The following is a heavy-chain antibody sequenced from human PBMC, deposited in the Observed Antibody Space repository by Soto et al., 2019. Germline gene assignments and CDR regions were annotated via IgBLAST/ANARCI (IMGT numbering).Heavy chain of an antibody. V-gene: IGHV3-30-3*01. CDR1: GFIFSTYA. J-gene: IGHJ6*02. CDR2: ISHDGSNK. D-gene: IGHD3-16*02. Sequence: GGSLRLSCAASGFIFSTYAIHWVRQAPGKGPEWVAVISHDGSNKYHTDSVRGRFTISRDNSENTVYLQMNSLRVEDTAVYYCARANANGGIGWDYKCYGMDAWGRGTRFTVSS. CDR3: ARANANGGIGWDYKCYGMDA.